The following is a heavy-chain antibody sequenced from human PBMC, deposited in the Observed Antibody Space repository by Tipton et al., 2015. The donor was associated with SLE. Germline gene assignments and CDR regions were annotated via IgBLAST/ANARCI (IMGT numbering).Heavy chain of an antibody. V-gene: IGHV3-48*01. Sequence: SLRLSCSASGFTLSAYNMNWVRQAPGKGLEWVSYISSSSTTIYYADSVRGRFTVSRDIAKNSLYLQMTNLGAEDTAGYYCSRAGAVRPPDYWGQGTLVTVSS. CDR2: ISSSSTTI. CDR3: SRAGAVRPPDY. CDR1: GFTLSAYN. D-gene: IGHD6-6*01. J-gene: IGHJ4*02.